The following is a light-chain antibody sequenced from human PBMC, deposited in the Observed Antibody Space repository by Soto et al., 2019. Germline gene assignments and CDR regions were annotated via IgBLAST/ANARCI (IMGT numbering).Light chain of an antibody. J-gene: IGKJ2*02. CDR2: GAF. CDR1: QILNNL. CDR3: QQSYNTLCS. V-gene: IGKV1-39*01. Sequence: DIQMTQSPSTLSASVGDRVTITCRASQILNNLLNWYQQKPGKAPKLLISGAFNFQSGVPSRFGGGGAGTDLTLTISSLQPEDVEIYYCQQSYNTLCSFGHGTRLEIK.